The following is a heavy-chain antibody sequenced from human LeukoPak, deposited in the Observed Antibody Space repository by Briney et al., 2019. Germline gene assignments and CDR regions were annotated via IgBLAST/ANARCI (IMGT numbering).Heavy chain of an antibody. J-gene: IGHJ4*02. CDR2: IIPIFGTA. CDR3: ATDFSVADGGFDY. V-gene: IGHV1-69*05. Sequence: GASVKVSCKASGGTFSSYAISWVRQAPGQGLEWMGGIIPIFGTANYAQKFQGRVTITTDESTSTAYMELSSLRSEDTAVYYCATDFSVADGGFDYWGQGTLVTVSS. CDR1: GGTFSSYA. D-gene: IGHD6-19*01.